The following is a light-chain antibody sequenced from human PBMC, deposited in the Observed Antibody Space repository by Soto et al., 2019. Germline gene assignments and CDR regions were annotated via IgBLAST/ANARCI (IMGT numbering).Light chain of an antibody. V-gene: IGKV3-11*01. CDR1: QNIGTD. J-gene: IGKJ4*01. CDR2: DAS. CDR3: QQRNTWSRLT. Sequence: EIVLTQSPSTLSSSPGERATVSCRASQNIGTDLAWYQQKPGQAPRLLSYDASNRAPGIPARFSGSGSGTDFTLTIRGLEPEDFAVYFCQQRNTWSRLTFGGGTNVEIK.